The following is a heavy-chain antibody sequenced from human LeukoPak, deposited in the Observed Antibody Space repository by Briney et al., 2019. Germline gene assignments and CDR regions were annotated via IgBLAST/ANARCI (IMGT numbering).Heavy chain of an antibody. CDR2: ISGSGGST. CDR3: AKDRNFFSTSWEEWFDP. V-gene: IGHV3-23*01. D-gene: IGHD2-2*01. CDR1: GFTFSNYA. J-gene: IGHJ5*02. Sequence: GGSLRLSCGASGFTFSNYAMSWVRQAPGKGLEWVSAISGSGGSTYYADSVKGRFTISRDNSKNTLYLQMNSLRAEDTAVYYCAKDRNFFSTSWEEWFDPWGQGTLVTVSS.